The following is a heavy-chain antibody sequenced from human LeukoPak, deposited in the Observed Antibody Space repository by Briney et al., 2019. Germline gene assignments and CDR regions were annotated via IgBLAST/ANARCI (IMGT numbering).Heavy chain of an antibody. CDR3: ARTTGSYYPFDS. CDR2: FYTSGST. Sequence: SETLSLTCTVSGGSISPYYWSWIRQPAGKGLEWIGRFYTSGSTNYNPSLKSRVTMSVDTSKNQFSLTLRSVTAADTAVFYCARTTGSYYPFDSSGQGTLVTVST. CDR1: GGSISPYY. D-gene: IGHD1-26*01. J-gene: IGHJ5*01. V-gene: IGHV4-4*07.